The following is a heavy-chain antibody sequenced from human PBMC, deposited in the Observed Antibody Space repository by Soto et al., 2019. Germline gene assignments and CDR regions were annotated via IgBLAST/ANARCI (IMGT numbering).Heavy chain of an antibody. Sequence: QVQLVQSGAEVKKPGASVNVSCKTSGYTFNSHDISWVRQAPGQGLEWMGWISGDTGNTNYAEKFQGRVTMTTDTSTRTDYMEVRSLSAGATGMYCWARLTHNCDSSCYRNYHGMDVWGQGTTVTVSS. CDR2: ISGDTGNT. CDR3: ARLTHNCDSSCYRNYHGMDV. D-gene: IGHD3-22*01. V-gene: IGHV1-18*01. J-gene: IGHJ6*02. CDR1: GYTFNSHD.